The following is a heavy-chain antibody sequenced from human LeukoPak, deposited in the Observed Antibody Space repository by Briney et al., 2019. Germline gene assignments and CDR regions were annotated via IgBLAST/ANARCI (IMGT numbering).Heavy chain of an antibody. Sequence: GASVKVSCKASEYTFSGYYMHWVRQAPGQGLEWMGWINPNSGGTNYTQKFQGRVTMTRDTSISTAYMQLSRLTSDDTAVYYCARAGLGMTTVNYFDSWGQGTLATVSS. V-gene: IGHV1-2*02. CDR2: INPNSGGT. D-gene: IGHD4-17*01. CDR3: ARAGLGMTTVNYFDS. J-gene: IGHJ4*02. CDR1: EYTFSGYY.